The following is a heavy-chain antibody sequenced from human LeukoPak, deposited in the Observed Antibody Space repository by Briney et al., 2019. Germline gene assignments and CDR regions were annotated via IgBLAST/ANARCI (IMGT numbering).Heavy chain of an antibody. J-gene: IGHJ4*02. CDR2: IYPRGST. D-gene: IGHD7-27*01. CDR3: ARFSPRAMGNYLDF. CDR1: GGSISSGSYS. Sequence: PSETLSLTCAVSGGSISSGSYSWSWIRQPPGKGLEWIGYIYPRGSTYYNPSLKSRVILSLEKSANQFSLNLSSVTAADTAVYYCARFSPRAMGNYLDFWGQGTSVTVSS. V-gene: IGHV4-30-2*01.